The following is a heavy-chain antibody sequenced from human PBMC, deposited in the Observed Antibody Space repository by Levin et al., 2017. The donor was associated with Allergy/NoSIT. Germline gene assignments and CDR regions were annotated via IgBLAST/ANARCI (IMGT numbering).Heavy chain of an antibody. D-gene: IGHD2-2*01. CDR1: GFTFSSYW. J-gene: IGHJ3*01. Sequence: GGSLRLSCAASGFTFSSYWMHWVRQTPGKGLVWVSRIKNDGSSTNYGDSVKGRFTISRDNVKNTVYLQMNSLRAEDTAVYYCARDRNCKCGRNTCYVAFDLWGQGTMVTVSS. CDR3: ARDRNCKCGRNTCYVAFDL. V-gene: IGHV3-74*01. CDR2: IKNDGSST.